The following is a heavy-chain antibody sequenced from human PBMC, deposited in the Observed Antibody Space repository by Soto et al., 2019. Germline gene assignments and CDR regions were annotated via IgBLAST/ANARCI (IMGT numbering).Heavy chain of an antibody. Sequence: ASVKVSGKASGGIFNSHGISWVRQAPGQGLEWLGGITAIFGTADNSQKFQGRVTITADKSTSTVYMELRSLRSDDTAVYYCARSSGSYYPTFFDSWGQGTLVTVSS. D-gene: IGHD1-26*01. CDR2: ITAIFGTA. V-gene: IGHV1-69*06. J-gene: IGHJ4*02. CDR1: GGIFNSHG. CDR3: ARSSGSYYPTFFDS.